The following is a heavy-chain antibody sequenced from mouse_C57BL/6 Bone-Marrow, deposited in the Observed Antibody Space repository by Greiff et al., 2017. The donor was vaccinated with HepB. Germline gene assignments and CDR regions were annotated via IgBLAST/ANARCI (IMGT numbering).Heavy chain of an antibody. CDR3: AREYGSSYGWYFDV. CDR2: IHPNSGST. D-gene: IGHD1-1*01. V-gene: IGHV1-64*01. CDR1: GYTFTSYW. Sequence: QVQLQQPGAELVKPGASVKLSCKASGYTFTSYWMHWVKQRPGQGLEWIGMIHPNSGSTNYNEKFKSKATLTVDKSSSTAYMQLSSLTSEDSAVYYCAREYGSSYGWYFDVWGTGTTVTVSS. J-gene: IGHJ1*03.